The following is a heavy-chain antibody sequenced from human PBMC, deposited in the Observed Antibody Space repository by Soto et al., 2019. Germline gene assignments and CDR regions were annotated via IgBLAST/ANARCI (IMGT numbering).Heavy chain of an antibody. Sequence: ASVKVSCKASGGTFSSYAISWVRQAPGQGLEWMGGIIPIFGTANYAQKFQGRVTITADESTSTAYMELSSMRSEDTAVYYCARQLYDSSPIWGQGTMVTVSS. CDR3: ARQLYDSSPI. CDR1: GGTFSSYA. D-gene: IGHD3-22*01. V-gene: IGHV1-69*13. CDR2: IIPIFGTA. J-gene: IGHJ3*02.